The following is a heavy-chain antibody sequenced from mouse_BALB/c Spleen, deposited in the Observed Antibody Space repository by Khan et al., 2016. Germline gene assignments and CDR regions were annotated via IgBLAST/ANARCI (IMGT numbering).Heavy chain of an antibody. J-gene: IGHJ3*01. D-gene: IGHD2-12*01. V-gene: IGHV3-2*02. CDR3: AISLRQRNWFAY. CDR2: ISYSGST. CDR1: GYSITSGYG. Sequence: EVQLQESGPGLVKPSQSLSLTCTVSGYSITSGYGWNWIRQFPGNKLEWMGYISYSGSTSYNPSLKSRISITRDTSKNQFFLQLNSVTTEDTATXYCAISLRQRNWFAYWGQGTLVTVSA.